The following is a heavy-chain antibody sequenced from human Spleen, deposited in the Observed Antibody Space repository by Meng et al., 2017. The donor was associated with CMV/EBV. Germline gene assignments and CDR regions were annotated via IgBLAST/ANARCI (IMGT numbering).Heavy chain of an antibody. CDR3: ARELDTAMVTPDRYYYYYGMDV. J-gene: IGHJ6*02. Sequence: GESLKISCAASGFTFSSYSMNWVRQAPGKGLEWVSSISSSSSYIYYADSVKGRFTISRDNAKNSLYLQMNSLRAEDTAVYYCARELDTAMVTPDRYYYYYGMDVWGQGTTVTVS. CDR1: GFTFSSYS. CDR2: ISSSSSYI. D-gene: IGHD5-18*01. V-gene: IGHV3-21*01.